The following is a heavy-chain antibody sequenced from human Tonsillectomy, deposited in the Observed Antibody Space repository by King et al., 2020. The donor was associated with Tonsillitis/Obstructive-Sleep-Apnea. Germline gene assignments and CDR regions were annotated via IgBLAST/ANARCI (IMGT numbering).Heavy chain of an antibody. D-gene: IGHD2-2*01. CDR3: VRGRDWGSTSCYRGFDY. CDR2: IGFTSGHT. Sequence: VQLVESGGGLVRPGGSLRLSCAASGFTFSEHHMSWIRQAPGKGLEWLSHIGFTSGHTKYAESVKGRLTISRDNAKNSVYLQINSLRPEDTAVYYCVRGRDWGSTSCYRGFDYWGQGTLVTVSS. CDR1: GFTFSEHH. J-gene: IGHJ4*02. V-gene: IGHV3-11*05.